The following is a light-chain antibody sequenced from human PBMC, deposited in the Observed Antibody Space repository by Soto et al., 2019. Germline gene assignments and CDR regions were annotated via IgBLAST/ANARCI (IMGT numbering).Light chain of an antibody. Sequence: QSALTQPASVSGSPGQSITISCTGTSSDVGTYEYVSWYQHHPGKAPKLMIYDVSNRPSGVSDRFSGSKSGNTASLTISGLQAEDGGYYYCSSNASKGDVLFGGGTKLTVL. CDR1: SSDVGTYEY. V-gene: IGLV2-14*03. J-gene: IGLJ2*01. CDR2: DVS. CDR3: SSNASKGDVL.